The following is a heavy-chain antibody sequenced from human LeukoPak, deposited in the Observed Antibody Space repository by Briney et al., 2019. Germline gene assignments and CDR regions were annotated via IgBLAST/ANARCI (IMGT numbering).Heavy chain of an antibody. D-gene: IGHD3-16*01. Sequence: GGSLRLSCAASGFTFSSYAMHWVRQAPGKGLGWVAVISYDGSNKYYADSVKGRFTISRDNSKNTLYLQMNSLRAEDTAVYYCARGVSPYVYSSTFDYWGQGTLVTVSS. CDR1: GFTFSSYA. J-gene: IGHJ4*02. CDR2: ISYDGSNK. CDR3: ARGVSPYVYSSTFDY. V-gene: IGHV3-30-3*01.